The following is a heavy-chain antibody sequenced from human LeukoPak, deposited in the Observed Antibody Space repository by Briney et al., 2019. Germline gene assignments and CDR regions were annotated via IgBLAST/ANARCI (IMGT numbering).Heavy chain of an antibody. V-gene: IGHV4-34*01. Sequence: PSETLSLTCAVYGGSFSGYYWSWIRQPPGKGLEWIGEINHSGSTNYNPSLKSRVTISVDTSKNQFSLKLSSVTAADTAVYYCARNTAMAYFNAFDYWGQGTLVTVSS. CDR1: GGSFSGYY. CDR3: ARNTAMAYFNAFDY. D-gene: IGHD5-18*01. J-gene: IGHJ4*02. CDR2: INHSGST.